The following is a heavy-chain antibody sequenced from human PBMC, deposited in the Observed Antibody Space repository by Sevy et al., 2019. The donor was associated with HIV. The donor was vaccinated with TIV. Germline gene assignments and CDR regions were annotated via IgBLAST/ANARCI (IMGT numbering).Heavy chain of an antibody. V-gene: IGHV1-18*01. CDR2: ISPHNGDT. D-gene: IGHD2-15*01. CDR1: GYLFTSYR. CDR3: ARAYCSGGRCYSLAY. Sequence: ASVKVSCKASGYLFTSYRITWVRQAPGKRLELVGWISPHNGDTNYAQRVQDRVTMITDTSTTTAYMELRSLTSDDSAFYYCARAYCSGGRCYSLAYWGQGTLVTVSS. J-gene: IGHJ4*02.